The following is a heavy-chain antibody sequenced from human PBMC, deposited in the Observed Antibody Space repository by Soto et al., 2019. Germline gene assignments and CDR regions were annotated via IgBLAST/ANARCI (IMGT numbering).Heavy chain of an antibody. CDR3: ARETYYYDSSGYLNY. CDR2: TSYDGSNK. Sequence: VGSLRLSCASSVFTFSSYAMHCVRHSPGKGLEWVAVTSYDGSNKYYADSVKGRFTISRDNSKNTLYLQMNSLRAEDTAVYYCARETYYYDSSGYLNYWGQGTLVSVSS. J-gene: IGHJ4*02. V-gene: IGHV3-30-3*01. CDR1: VFTFSSYA. D-gene: IGHD3-22*01.